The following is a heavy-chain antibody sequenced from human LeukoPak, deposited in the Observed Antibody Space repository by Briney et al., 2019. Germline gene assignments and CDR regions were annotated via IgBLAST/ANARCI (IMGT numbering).Heavy chain of an antibody. CDR2: MSPNSGNT. D-gene: IGHD3-10*01. V-gene: IGHV1-8*01. CDR1: GYTFTSYD. CDR3: ARDLRVPYYYGSGSYSPGNY. Sequence: GASVKVSCKASGYTFTSYDINWVRQATGQGLEWMGWMSPNSGNTGYAQKFQGRVTMTRNTSISTAYMELSRLRSDDTAVYYCARDLRVPYYYGSGSYSPGNYWGQGTLVTVSS. J-gene: IGHJ4*02.